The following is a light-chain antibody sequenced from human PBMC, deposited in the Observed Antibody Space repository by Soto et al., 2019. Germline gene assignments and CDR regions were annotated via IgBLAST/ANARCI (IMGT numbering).Light chain of an antibody. V-gene: IGKV1-39*01. CDR1: QSISNY. CDR2: AAY. J-gene: IGKJ1*01. CDR3: QQSYNTLWT. Sequence: DIQTTQSPSSLSASVGHSVTIMCRASQSISNYLNWYQQKPGKAPKLLISAAYSFQSGVPSRFSGSGFGTDFTLTISSLQTEDFATYYCQQSYNTLWTFGQGTQVEIK.